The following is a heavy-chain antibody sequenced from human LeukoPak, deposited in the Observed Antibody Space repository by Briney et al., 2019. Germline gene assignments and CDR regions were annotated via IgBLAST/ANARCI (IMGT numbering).Heavy chain of an antibody. J-gene: IGHJ1*01. Sequence: GGSLRLSCAASGFTFSSYGMHWVRQAPGKGLEWVAFIRYDGSNKYYADSVKGRFTISRDNAKNSLYLQMNSLRAGDTALYYCAKDIIAAAGTTTYFQHWGQGTLVTVSS. CDR1: GFTFSSYG. V-gene: IGHV3-30*02. CDR3: AKDIIAAAGTTTYFQH. CDR2: IRYDGSNK. D-gene: IGHD6-13*01.